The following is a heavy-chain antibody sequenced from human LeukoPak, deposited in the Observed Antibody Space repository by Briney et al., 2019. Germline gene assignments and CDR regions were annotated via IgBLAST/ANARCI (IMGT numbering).Heavy chain of an antibody. CDR1: GGSFSGYY. CDR3: ATNSGSWFDP. CDR2: INHSGST. D-gene: IGHD1-7*01. J-gene: IGHJ5*02. V-gene: IGHV4-34*01. Sequence: SETLSLSCAVYGGSFSGYYGSWIRQPPGKGLEWIGEINHSGSTNYNPSLKSRVTISVDTSMNQFSLKLSSVTAADTAVYYCATNSGSWFDPWGERTLGTVSS.